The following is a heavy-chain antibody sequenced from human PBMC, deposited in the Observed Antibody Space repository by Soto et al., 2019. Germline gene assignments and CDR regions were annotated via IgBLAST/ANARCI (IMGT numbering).Heavy chain of an antibody. CDR2: IYYSGST. CDR3: ARHPAAAGIEG. CDR1: GGSISSYY. D-gene: IGHD6-13*01. V-gene: IGHV4-59*08. Sequence: SETLSLTCTVSGGSISSYYWSWIRQPPGKGLEWIGYIYYSGSTNYNPSLKSRVTISVDTSKNQFSLKLSSVTAADTAVYYCARHPAAAGIEGWGQGTLVTVSS. J-gene: IGHJ4*02.